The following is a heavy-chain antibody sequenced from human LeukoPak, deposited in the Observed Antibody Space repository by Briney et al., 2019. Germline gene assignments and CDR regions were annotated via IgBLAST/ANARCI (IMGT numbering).Heavy chain of an antibody. CDR1: GGTFSSYD. Sequence: SVKVSCKASGGTFSSYDISWVRQAPGQGLEWMGGIMPMFGKANYAQKFQGRVTTTADKATSTAYMELSSLRSEDTAVYYCARGKTMVYCGGDCYRFDNWGQGTLVTVSS. V-gene: IGHV1-69*06. CDR3: ARGKTMVYCGGDCYRFDN. CDR2: IMPMFGKA. J-gene: IGHJ4*02. D-gene: IGHD2-21*02.